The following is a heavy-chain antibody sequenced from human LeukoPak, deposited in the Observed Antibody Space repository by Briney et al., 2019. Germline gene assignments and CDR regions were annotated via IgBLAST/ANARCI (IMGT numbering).Heavy chain of an antibody. CDR2: IYYSGST. J-gene: IGHJ6*03. V-gene: IGHV4-39*01. Sequence: PSETLSLTCTVSGGSISSSSYYWGWIRQPPGKGLEWIGSIYYSGSTYYNPSLKSRVTISVDTSKNQFSLKLSSVTAADTAVYYCARGRRAARPVNLNYYYMDVWGKGTTVTVSS. CDR3: ARGRRAARPVNLNYYYMDV. D-gene: IGHD6-6*01. CDR1: GGSISSSSYY.